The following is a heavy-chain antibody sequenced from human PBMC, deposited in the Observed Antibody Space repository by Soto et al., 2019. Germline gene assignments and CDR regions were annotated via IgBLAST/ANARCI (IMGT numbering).Heavy chain of an antibody. CDR2: IWYDGSNK. CDR1: GFTFSSYG. V-gene: IGHV3-33*01. Sequence: SLRLSCAASGFTFSSYGMHWVRQAPGKGLEWVAVIWYDGSNKYYADSVKGRFTISRDNSKNTLYLQMNSLRAEDTAVYYCARDSAYSCFWYRSHPTSCFDLSGQ. J-gene: IGHJ5*02. CDR3: ARDSAYSCFWYRSHPTSCFDL. D-gene: IGHD6-19*01.